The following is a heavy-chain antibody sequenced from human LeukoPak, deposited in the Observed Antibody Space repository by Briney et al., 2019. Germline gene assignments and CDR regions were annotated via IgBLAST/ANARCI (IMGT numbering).Heavy chain of an antibody. CDR2: ISGSGGST. CDR1: GFTFSSYA. Sequence: SGGSLRLSCAASGFTFSSYAMSWVRQAPGKGLEWVSAISGSGGSTYYADSVKGRFTISRDNSKNTLYLQMNSLRAEDTAVYYCAKGYSSLGFFDYWGQGTLVTVSS. CDR3: AKGYSSLGFFDY. V-gene: IGHV3-23*01. J-gene: IGHJ4*02. D-gene: IGHD6-13*01.